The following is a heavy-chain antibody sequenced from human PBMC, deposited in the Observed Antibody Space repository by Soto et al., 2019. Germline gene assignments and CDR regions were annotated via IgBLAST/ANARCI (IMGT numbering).Heavy chain of an antibody. J-gene: IGHJ5*01. CDR1: GGSISSSSYY. CDR3: ARHCSVSVFWSGKDPQDLFDS. D-gene: IGHD3-3*01. V-gene: IGHV4-39*01. CDR2: IYYSGST. Sequence: ETLSLTCTVSGGSISSSSYYWGWIRQPPGKGLEWIGSIYYSGSTYYNPSLKSRVTISVDTSKNQFSLKLSSVTAADTAVYYCARHCSVSVFWSGKDPQDLFDSSGQGTLDIGSA.